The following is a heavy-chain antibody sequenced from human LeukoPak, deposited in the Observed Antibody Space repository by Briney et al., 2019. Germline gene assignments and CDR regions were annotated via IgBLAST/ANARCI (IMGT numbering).Heavy chain of an antibody. CDR1: GYSFATYW. D-gene: IGHD6-13*01. J-gene: IGHJ4*02. CDR2: IYPGDSET. Sequence: GESLKISCKASGYSFATYWIGWVRQMSGKGLEWMGIIYPGDSETRYSQSFQGQVTISADTSISTVYLHWSSLKASDTAMFYCARAPFGRYSSSWHHFDYWGQATLVTVSS. CDR3: ARAPFGRYSSSWHHFDY. V-gene: IGHV5-51*01.